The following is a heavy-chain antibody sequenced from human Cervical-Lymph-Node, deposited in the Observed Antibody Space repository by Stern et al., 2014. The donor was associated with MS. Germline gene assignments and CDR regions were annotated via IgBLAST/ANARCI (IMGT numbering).Heavy chain of an antibody. CDR1: GYTFTSYY. D-gene: IGHD2-2*01. CDR3: ARDSAAMGYYYYYGMDV. Sequence: QVQLVQSGAEVKKPGASVKVSCKASGYTFTSYYMHWVRQAPGQGLEWMGIINPSGGSTSYAQKFQGRVTMTRDTSTSTVYMELSSLRSEDTAVYYCARDSAAMGYYYYYGMDVWGQGTTVTVSS. J-gene: IGHJ6*02. CDR2: INPSGGST. V-gene: IGHV1-46*01.